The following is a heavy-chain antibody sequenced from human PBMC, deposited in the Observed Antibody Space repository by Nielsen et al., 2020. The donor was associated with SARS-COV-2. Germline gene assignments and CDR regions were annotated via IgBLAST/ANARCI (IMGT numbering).Heavy chain of an antibody. V-gene: IGHV1-69*05. CDR2: IIPIFGTA. CDR1: GGTFSSYA. J-gene: IGHJ4*02. D-gene: IGHD3-10*01. CDR3: ARVSSGSGTLDY. Sequence: SVKVSCKASGGTFSSYAISWVRQAPGQGLEWMGGIIPIFGTANYAQKFQGRVTMTTDTSTSTAYMELRSLRSDDTAVYYCARVSSGSGTLDYWGQGTLVTVSS.